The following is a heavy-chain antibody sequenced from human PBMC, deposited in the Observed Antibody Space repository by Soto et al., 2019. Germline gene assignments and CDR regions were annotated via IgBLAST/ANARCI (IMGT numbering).Heavy chain of an antibody. J-gene: IGHJ4*02. V-gene: IGHV3-33*01. CDR2: IWYDGSNK. CDR3: AREGDTAMIFFDY. Sequence: GGSLRLSCAASGFTFSSYGMHWVRQAPGKGLEWVAVIWYDGSNKYYADSVKGRFTISRDNSKNTLYLQMNSLRAEDTAVYYCAREGDTAMIFFDYWGQGTLVTVSS. D-gene: IGHD5-18*01. CDR1: GFTFSSYG.